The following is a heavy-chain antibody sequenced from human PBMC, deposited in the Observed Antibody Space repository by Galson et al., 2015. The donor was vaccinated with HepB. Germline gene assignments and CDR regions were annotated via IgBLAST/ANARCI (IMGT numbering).Heavy chain of an antibody. CDR2: IDPSDSYT. J-gene: IGHJ5*02. Sequence: QSGAEVKKPGESLRISCKGSGYSFTSYWISWVRQMPGKGLEWMGRIDPSDSYTNYSPSFQGHVTISADKSISTAYLQWSSLKASDTAMYYCASEGQRWLQWRWFDPWGQGTLVTVSS. V-gene: IGHV5-10-1*01. CDR1: GYSFTSYW. CDR3: ASEGQRWLQWRWFDP. D-gene: IGHD5-24*01.